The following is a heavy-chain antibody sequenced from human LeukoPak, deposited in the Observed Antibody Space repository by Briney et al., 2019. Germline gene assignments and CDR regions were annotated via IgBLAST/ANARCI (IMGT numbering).Heavy chain of an antibody. CDR1: GFTFSTYA. V-gene: IGHV3-30-3*01. D-gene: IGHD3-22*01. J-gene: IGHJ5*02. CDR2: FSYDGSTQ. Sequence: PGGSLRLSCAGSGFTFSTYAMHWVRQAPGKGLEWVALFSYDGSTQRYADSVKGRFTISRDNVKNSLYLQMSSLRDEDTAVYYCARDRGTSGYLPWGQGTLVTVSS. CDR3: ARDRGTSGYLP.